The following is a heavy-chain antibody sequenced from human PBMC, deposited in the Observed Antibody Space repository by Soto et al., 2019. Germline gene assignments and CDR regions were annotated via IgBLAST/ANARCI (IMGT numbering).Heavy chain of an antibody. D-gene: IGHD3-3*01. J-gene: IGHJ4*02. CDR1: GVTFSDYY. Sequence: PGGSLRLSCAASGVTFSDYYMSWIRQAPGKGLEWVSNINSGGSNIYYVDSVKGRFTISRDNAKNSLYLQMNSLRAEDTAVYYCARVLRFLEWLLPYLDYWGQGTLVTVS. V-gene: IGHV3-11*04. CDR2: INSGGSNI. CDR3: ARVLRFLEWLLPYLDY.